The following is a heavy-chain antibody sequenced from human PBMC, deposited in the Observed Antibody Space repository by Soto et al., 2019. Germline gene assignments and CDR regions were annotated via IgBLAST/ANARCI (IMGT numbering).Heavy chain of an antibody. J-gene: IGHJ4*02. Sequence: SETLSLTCAVNCGAFNGYYWTWIRQPPGKGLEWIGEINHSGTVDYNPSLKSRVTVSIDTSKKEFSLTLTSVTAADTAVYYCARAGAALVRGSIGGFDYWGQGTLVTVSS. V-gene: IGHV4-34*01. CDR2: INHSGTV. D-gene: IGHD3-10*01. CDR3: ARAGAALVRGSIGGFDY. CDR1: CGAFNGYY.